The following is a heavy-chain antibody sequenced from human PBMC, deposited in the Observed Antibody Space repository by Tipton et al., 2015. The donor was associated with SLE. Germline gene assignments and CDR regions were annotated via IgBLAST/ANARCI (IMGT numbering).Heavy chain of an antibody. CDR2: IYHSGST. Sequence: TLSLTCTVSGYSISSGYYWGWIRQPPGKGLEWIGSIYHSGSTYYNPSLKSRVTISVDTSKNQFSLKLSSVTAADTAVYYCARGGDLTAPFFDYWGQGTLVTVSS. CDR1: GYSISSGYY. V-gene: IGHV4-38-2*02. J-gene: IGHJ4*02. CDR3: ARGGDLTAPFFDY. D-gene: IGHD3-16*01.